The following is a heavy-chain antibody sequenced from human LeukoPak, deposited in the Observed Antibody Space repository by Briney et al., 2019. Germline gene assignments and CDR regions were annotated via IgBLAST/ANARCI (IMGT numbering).Heavy chain of an antibody. CDR3: AREVDRRGIVGATTSRWFDP. V-gene: IGHV1-2*02. J-gene: IGHJ5*02. Sequence: GASLKVSCKASGYTFTGYYMHWVRQAPGQGLEWRRWINPNSGRTNYAQKFQGRVTMTRDTSISTAYMELSRLRSDDTAVYYCAREVDRRGIVGATTSRWFDPWGQGTLVTVSS. D-gene: IGHD1-26*01. CDR2: INPNSGRT. CDR1: GYTFTGYY.